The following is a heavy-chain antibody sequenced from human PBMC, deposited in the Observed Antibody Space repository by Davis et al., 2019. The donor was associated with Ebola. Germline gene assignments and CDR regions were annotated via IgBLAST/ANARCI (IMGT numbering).Heavy chain of an antibody. Sequence: GESLKISCAASGFTFSSYSMNWVRQAPGKGLEWVSSISSSSSYIYYADSVKGRFTISRDNAKNSLYLQMNSLRAEDTAVYYCARPSYLDAFDIWGQGAMVTVSS. CDR3: ARPSYLDAFDI. J-gene: IGHJ3*02. CDR1: GFTFSSYS. V-gene: IGHV3-21*01. CDR2: ISSSSSYI.